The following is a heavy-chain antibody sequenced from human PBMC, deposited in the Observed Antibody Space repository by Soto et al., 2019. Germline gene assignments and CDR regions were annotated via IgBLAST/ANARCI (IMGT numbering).Heavy chain of an antibody. D-gene: IGHD5-18*01. CDR3: AKREGNTYGLFH. Sequence: GGSLRLSCAASGFSFSSYWMHWVRQAPGKGLVWVSRIKTDGSSTDYADSVKGRFTISRDNAKNTLYLQMNSLRAEDTAVYYCAKREGNTYGLFHWGQGTLVTVSS. V-gene: IGHV3-74*01. J-gene: IGHJ4*02. CDR2: IKTDGSST. CDR1: GFSFSSYW.